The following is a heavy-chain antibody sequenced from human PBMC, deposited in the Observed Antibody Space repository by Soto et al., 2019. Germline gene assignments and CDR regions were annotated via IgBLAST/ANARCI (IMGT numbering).Heavy chain of an antibody. V-gene: IGHV1-2*02. CDR1: GYTFTGHY. CDR3: GRGRSGQIVVFY. Sequence: QVQLVQSGAEVKKPGASVKVSCKASGYTFTGHYIHWVRQAPEQGPEWMGEIGPESGDTRYAQKFHGRVTMTRDTSITTVYMELKNLSPDDTAVYYCGRGRSGQIVVFYWGQGTPVTVSS. D-gene: IGHD1-26*01. CDR2: IGPESGDT. J-gene: IGHJ4*02.